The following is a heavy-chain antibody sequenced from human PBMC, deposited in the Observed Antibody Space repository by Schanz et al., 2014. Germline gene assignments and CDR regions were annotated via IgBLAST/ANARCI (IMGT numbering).Heavy chain of an antibody. V-gene: IGHV3-30*04. CDR2: ISYDGSNK. J-gene: IGHJ4*02. D-gene: IGHD3-22*01. CDR3: ARDPAHYYDSSGWWDS. Sequence: QVHLVESGGGVVQPGGSLRLSCAASGFNFSTYALHWVRQAPGKGLEWVAVISYDGSNKYYADSVKGRFTISRDNSKNTLYLQMNSLRAEHTAVYYCARDPAHYYDSSGWWDSWGQGTLVTVSS. CDR1: GFNFSTYA.